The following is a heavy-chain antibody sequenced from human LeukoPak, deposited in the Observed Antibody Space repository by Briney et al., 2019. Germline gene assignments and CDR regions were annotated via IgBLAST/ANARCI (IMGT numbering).Heavy chain of an antibody. CDR1: GYTFTSYG. Sequence: ASLKVSCKASGYTFTSYGISWVRQAPGQGLEWMGWISAYNGNTNYAQKLQGRVTMTTDTSTSTAYMELRSLRSDDTAVYYCAREFHPKPGYSSGWYRCSDYGGQGTLVTVS. D-gene: IGHD6-19*01. CDR3: AREFHPKPGYSSGWYRCSDY. CDR2: ISAYNGNT. V-gene: IGHV1-18*01. J-gene: IGHJ4*02.